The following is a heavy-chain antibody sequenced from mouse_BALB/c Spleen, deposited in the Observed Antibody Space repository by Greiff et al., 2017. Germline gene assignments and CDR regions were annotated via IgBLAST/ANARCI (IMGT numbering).Heavy chain of an antibody. CDR2: ISNGGGST. J-gene: IGHJ1*01. D-gene: IGHD1-1*01. CDR3: ARDGSYWYFDV. V-gene: IGHV5-12-2*01. Sequence: DVHLVESGGGLVQPGGSLKLSCAASGFTFSSYTMSWVRQTPEKRLEWVAYISNGGGSTYYPDTVKGRFTISRDNAKNTLYLQMSSLRSEDTAMYYCARDGSYWYFDVWGAGTTVTVSS. CDR1: GFTFSSYT.